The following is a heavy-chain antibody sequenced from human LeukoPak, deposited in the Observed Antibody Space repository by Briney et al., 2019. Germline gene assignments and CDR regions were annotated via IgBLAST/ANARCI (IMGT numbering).Heavy chain of an antibody. D-gene: IGHD2-21*02. CDR3: ARHGSDWTFDF. CDR1: GDSISSYY. CDR2: IYYSGGT. J-gene: IGHJ4*02. V-gene: IGHV4-59*08. Sequence: SETLSLTCTLSGDSISSYYWSWIRQPPGKGLEWIGYIYYSGGTNYNPSLKSRVTISVDTSKNQFSLKLNSVTAADTAVYYCARHGSDWTFDFWGQGLLVSVSS.